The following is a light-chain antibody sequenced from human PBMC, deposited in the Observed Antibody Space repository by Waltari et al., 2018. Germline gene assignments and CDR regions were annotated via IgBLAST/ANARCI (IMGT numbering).Light chain of an antibody. V-gene: IGLV2-11*01. J-gene: IGLJ1*01. CDR3: SSYAGSNTYI. CDR2: EVS. Sequence: QAAPTQPPSVSGSPGQSVTISCTGTSSDIGYYNAVSWYQQHPGKAPKLMCYEVSKRPSVVSDRFSASKSGNTASLTISGLQAEDEADYYCSSYAGSNTYIFGAGTRLTVL. CDR1: SSDIGYYNA.